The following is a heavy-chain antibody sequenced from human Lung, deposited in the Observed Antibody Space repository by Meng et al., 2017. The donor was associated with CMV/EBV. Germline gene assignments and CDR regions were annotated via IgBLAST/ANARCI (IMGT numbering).Heavy chain of an antibody. V-gene: IGHV4-4*02. CDR1: GGSISSSNL. CDR2: IYHSGST. CDR3: ARIERRRILKYCGSDCSTTDY. Sequence: SETLSLXCAVSGGSISSSNLWTWVRQVPGKGLEWIGEIYHSGSTNYNPSLKSRVTISVDKFKNQFSLKLGPVTAADTAVYYCARIERRRILKYCGSDCSTTDYWGQGTXVTVSS. J-gene: IGHJ4*02. D-gene: IGHD2-21*02.